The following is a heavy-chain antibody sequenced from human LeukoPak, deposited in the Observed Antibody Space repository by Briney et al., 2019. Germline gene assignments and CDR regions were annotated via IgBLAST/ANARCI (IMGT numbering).Heavy chain of an antibody. CDR1: GFSFSSYG. V-gene: IGHV3-30*02. Sequence: PGGSLRLSCAASGFSFSSYGMHWVRQAPGKGLEWVAFIRYDGSNKHCVDSVKGRFTISRDNYKNTLYLQVNSLRAEDTAVYYCAKGYDYSPPLDAFDMWGQGTMVTVSS. CDR3: AKGYDYSPPLDAFDM. CDR2: IRYDGSNK. J-gene: IGHJ3*02. D-gene: IGHD4-11*01.